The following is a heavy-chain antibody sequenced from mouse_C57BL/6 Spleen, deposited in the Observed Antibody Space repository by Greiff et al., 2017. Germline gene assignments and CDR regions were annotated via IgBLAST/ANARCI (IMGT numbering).Heavy chain of an antibody. D-gene: IGHD1-1*01. V-gene: IGHV5-6*02. CDR3: ARQTSTVVARDYFDY. CDR1: GFTFSSYG. J-gene: IGHJ2*01. CDR2: ISSGGSYT. Sequence: DVMLVESGGDLVKPGGSLKLSCAASGFTFSSYGMSWVRQTPDKRLEWVATISSGGSYTYYPDSVKGRFTISRDNAKNTLYLQMSSLKSEDTAMYYCARQTSTVVARDYFDYWGQGTTLTVSS.